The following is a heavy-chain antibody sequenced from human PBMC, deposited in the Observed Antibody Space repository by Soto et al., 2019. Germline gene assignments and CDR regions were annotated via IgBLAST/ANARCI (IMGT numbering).Heavy chain of an antibody. D-gene: IGHD5-18*01. V-gene: IGHV3-30*18. CDR3: ANSEYSRYKNIDV. CDR2: ISYDGSIK. CDR1: GFPFRSYG. J-gene: IGHJ6*02. Sequence: LRLSCASSGFPFRSYGIHWVRQAPGRGLEWVALISYDGSIKYYADSVRGRFTISRDNSKSTLYLQMNSLRAEDTAVYYCANSEYSRYKNIDVWGQGTTVTVSS.